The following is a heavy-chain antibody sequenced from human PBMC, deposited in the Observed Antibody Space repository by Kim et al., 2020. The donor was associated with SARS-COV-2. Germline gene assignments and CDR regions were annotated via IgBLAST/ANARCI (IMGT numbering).Heavy chain of an antibody. CDR2: ISYDGSNK. D-gene: IGHD1-26*01. Sequence: GGSLRLSCAASGFTFSSYAMHWVRQAPGKGLEWVAVISYDGSNKYYADSVKGRFTISRDNSKNTLYLQMNSLRAEDTAVYYCASLVGATRGGDYWGQGTLVTVSS. CDR3: ASLVGATRGGDY. J-gene: IGHJ4*02. CDR1: GFTFSSYA. V-gene: IGHV3-30*04.